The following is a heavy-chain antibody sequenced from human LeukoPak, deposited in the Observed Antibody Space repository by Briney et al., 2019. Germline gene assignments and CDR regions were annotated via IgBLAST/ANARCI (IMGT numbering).Heavy chain of an antibody. CDR1: GFTISSYT. J-gene: IGHJ4*02. CDR2: VCATWNTE. CDR3: ARDTLYDFWRGSYPAFDY. D-gene: IGHD3-3*01. V-gene: IGHV3-48*04. Sequence: AGSLSLTCAASGFTISSYTMNWVRQAPGKGLEWVAYVCATWNTEYYADSVKGRLTISRDNAKNSLYLEMNSLRAEDTAVYYCARDTLYDFWRGSYPAFDYWGLGNLVTVSS.